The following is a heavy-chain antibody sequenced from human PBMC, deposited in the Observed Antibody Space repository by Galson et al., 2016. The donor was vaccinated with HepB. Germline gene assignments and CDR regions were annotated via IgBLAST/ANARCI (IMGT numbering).Heavy chain of an antibody. D-gene: IGHD3-16*01. CDR1: GGTFSSYA. CDR3: AIDLSMGRFGGY. J-gene: IGHJ4*02. Sequence: SVKVSCKASGGTFSSYAFIWARQAPGQGLEGMGKIIPMFGIANYAQKLQGRVTITADKSTSTVYMELSSLRSEDTAVYFCAIDLSMGRFGGYWGQGTLVTVSS. V-gene: IGHV1-69*04. CDR2: IIPMFGIA.